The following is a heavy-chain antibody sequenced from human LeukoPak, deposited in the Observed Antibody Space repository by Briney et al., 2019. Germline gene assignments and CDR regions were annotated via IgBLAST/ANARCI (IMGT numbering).Heavy chain of an antibody. D-gene: IGHD2-2*02. CDR1: GGTFSSYA. J-gene: IGHJ3*02. Sequence: SVKVSCKASGGTFSSYAISWVRQAPGQGLEWMGGIIPIFGTANYAQKFQGRVTITADESTSTAYMELSSLRSEDTAVYYCARDSPVDCSSTSCYKVGAFDIWGQGTMVTVSS. CDR3: ARDSPVDCSSTSCYKVGAFDI. V-gene: IGHV1-69*13. CDR2: IIPIFGTA.